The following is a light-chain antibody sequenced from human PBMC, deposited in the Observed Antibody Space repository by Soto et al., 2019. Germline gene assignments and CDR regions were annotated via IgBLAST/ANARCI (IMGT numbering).Light chain of an antibody. CDR3: AAWSDSLKGWV. CDR2: GNV. V-gene: IGLV1-44*01. J-gene: IGLJ3*02. CDR1: SSDIGSNS. Sequence: QSVLTQPPSVSRTPGQRVTIPCSGSSSDIGSNSVNWYQQLPGAAPRLLIYGNVHRPSGVPDRFSASKSGTSASLAISGLRSEDEAFYYCAAWSDSLKGWVFGGGTKLTVL.